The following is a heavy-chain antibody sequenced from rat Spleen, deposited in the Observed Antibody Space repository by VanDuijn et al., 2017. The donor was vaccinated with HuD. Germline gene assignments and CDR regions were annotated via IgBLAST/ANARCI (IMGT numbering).Heavy chain of an antibody. D-gene: IGHD1-11*01. CDR1: GFSFSNYG. Sequence: EVQLVESGGGLVQPGRSMKLSCAASGFSFSNYGMAWVRQAPKKGLEWVAYISNDGGSTYYRDSVKGRITISRDNGKSTLYLQMNSLQTEDTAMYFCTRTYGGYTSHWFAYWGQGTLVTVSP. CDR2: ISNDGGST. CDR3: TRTYGGYTSHWFAY. V-gene: IGHV5-25*01. J-gene: IGHJ3*01.